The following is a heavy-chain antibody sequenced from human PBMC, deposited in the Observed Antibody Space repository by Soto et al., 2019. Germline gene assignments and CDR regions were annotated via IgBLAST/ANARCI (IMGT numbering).Heavy chain of an antibody. CDR1: GFSLNTTGVG. CDR2: IHWNDDQ. CDR3: AHSHRLYDFWTGYYNFDS. J-gene: IGHJ4*02. Sequence: QITLKESGPTLVKPTQTVTLTCTFSGFSLNTTGVGVGWIRQPPGKALEWLALIHWNDDQDYSPSLKSRLAITEDTSKNQVVLTMTDMDPVDTATYYCAHSHRLYDFWTGYYNFDSWGQGILVTVSS. D-gene: IGHD3-3*01. V-gene: IGHV2-5*01.